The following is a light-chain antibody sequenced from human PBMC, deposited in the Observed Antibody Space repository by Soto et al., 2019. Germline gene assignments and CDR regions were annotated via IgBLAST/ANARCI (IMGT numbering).Light chain of an antibody. J-gene: IGKJ1*01. CDR1: QSISSY. CDR3: QQSYSTPRT. CDR2: AAS. V-gene: IGKV1-39*01. Sequence: DIQMTQSPSSLSASVGDRVTITCRASQSISSYLNWYQQKPGKAPKLLIYAASSLQSGVPSRFSGSGSGTDFTLTISSRQPEDCADYYCQQSYSTPRTFGQGTKVEIK.